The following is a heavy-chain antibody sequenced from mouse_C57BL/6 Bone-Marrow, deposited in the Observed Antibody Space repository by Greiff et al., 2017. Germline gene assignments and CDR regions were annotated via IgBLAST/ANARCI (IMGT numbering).Heavy chain of an antibody. Sequence: VQLQQSGPELVKPGASVKMSCKASGYTFTDYNMHWVKQSHGKSLEWIGYINPNNGGTSYNQKFKGKATLTVNKSSSTAYMELRSLTSEDSAVYYCAVYYYGSSYWYCDVWGTGTTVTVSS. CDR2: INPNNGGT. CDR3: AVYYYGSSYWYCDV. D-gene: IGHD1-1*01. CDR1: GYTFTDYN. V-gene: IGHV1-22*01. J-gene: IGHJ1*03.